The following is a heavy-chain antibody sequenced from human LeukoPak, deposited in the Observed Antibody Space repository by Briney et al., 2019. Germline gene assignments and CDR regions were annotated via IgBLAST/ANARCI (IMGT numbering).Heavy chain of an antibody. CDR2: IYTSGST. CDR3: AREGGSVEKTLDY. D-gene: IGHD3-10*01. J-gene: IGHJ4*02. Sequence: SQTLSLTCTVSGDSISSGSYYWSWIRQPAGKGMEWIGRIYTSGSTNYNPSLKSRVTISVDTSKNQFSLKLSSVTAADTAVYYCAREGGSVEKTLDYWGQGTLVTVSS. CDR1: GDSISSGSYY. V-gene: IGHV4-61*02.